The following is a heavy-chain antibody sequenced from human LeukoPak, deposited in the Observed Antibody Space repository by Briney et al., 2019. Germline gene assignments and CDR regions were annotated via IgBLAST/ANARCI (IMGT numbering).Heavy chain of an antibody. D-gene: IGHD3-22*01. CDR1: GITFSTYW. V-gene: IGHV3-74*01. J-gene: IGHJ1*01. Sequence: GGSLSLSCAGSGITFSTYWMHWVRQAPGKGLVWVSRINSEGSTISYADSVKGRFTISRDNAKNTLFLQMNSLRAEDTAVYYCARISSHSISYYHHWGQGPLVTVSS. CDR2: INSEGSTI. CDR3: ARISSHSISYYHH.